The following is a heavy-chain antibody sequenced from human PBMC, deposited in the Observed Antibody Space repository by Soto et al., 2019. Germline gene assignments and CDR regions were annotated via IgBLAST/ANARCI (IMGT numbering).Heavy chain of an antibody. Sequence: SVKVTCKASVGAINIYTIICVRKAKRQGLEWMGRIIPILGIANYAQKFQGRVTITADKSTSTAYMELSSLRSEDTAVYYCARVSNEYHRNATEDALDIRGQGTMVTVSS. CDR3: ARVSNEYHRNATEDALDI. D-gene: IGHD1-1*01. CDR2: IIPILGIA. CDR1: VGAINIYT. J-gene: IGHJ3*02. V-gene: IGHV1-69*02.